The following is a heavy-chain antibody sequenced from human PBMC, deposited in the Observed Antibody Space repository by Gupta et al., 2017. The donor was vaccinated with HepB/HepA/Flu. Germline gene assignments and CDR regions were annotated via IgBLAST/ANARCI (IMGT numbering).Heavy chain of an antibody. J-gene: IGHJ5*02. V-gene: IGHV3-7*03. CDR3: ARKKYYYDTSDLGWFDP. Sequence: GSLRLSCAASGFTFSSSWMTWVRQAPGKGLEWVATINQDGSEKHYVDSVKGRFTISRDNAKNSLHLQMNSLRADDTAVYYCARKKYYYDTSDLGWFDPWGRGILVTVSS. CDR1: GFTFSSSW. CDR2: INQDGSEK. D-gene: IGHD3-22*01.